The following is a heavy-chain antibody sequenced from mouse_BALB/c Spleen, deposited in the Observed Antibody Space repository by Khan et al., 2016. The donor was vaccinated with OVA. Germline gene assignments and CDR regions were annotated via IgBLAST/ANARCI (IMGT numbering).Heavy chain of an antibody. CDR1: GYPFTDYN. V-gene: IGHV1-18*01. CDR3: AMHVYGWFAY. CDR2: IFPNNGGN. J-gene: IGHJ3*01. D-gene: IGHD1-1*01. Sequence: VRLQQSGPELVKPGASVKIPCKASGYPFTDYNMAWVKQSHGRGLEWIGDIFPNNGGNVYNQKFKGKATLTVDKSSSTAFMELRSLTSEDTAVYYCAMHVYGWFAYWGQGTLVTVSA.